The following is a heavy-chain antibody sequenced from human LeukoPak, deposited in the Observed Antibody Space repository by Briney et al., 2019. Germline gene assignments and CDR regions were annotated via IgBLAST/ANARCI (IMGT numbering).Heavy chain of an antibody. CDR1: GGSFSGYY. CDR2: INHSGST. D-gene: IGHD2-2*01. Sequence: PSETLSLTCAVYGGSFSGYYWSWIRQPPGKGLEWIGEINHSGSTNYNPSLKSRVTISVDTSKNQFSLKLSSVTAADTAVYYCARGAGCSSTSCSDYWGQGTLVTVSS. CDR3: ARGAGCSSTSCSDY. V-gene: IGHV4-34*01. J-gene: IGHJ4*02.